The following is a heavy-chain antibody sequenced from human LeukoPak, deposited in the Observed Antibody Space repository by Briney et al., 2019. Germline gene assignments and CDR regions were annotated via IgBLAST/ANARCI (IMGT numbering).Heavy chain of an antibody. Sequence: GGSLRLSCTASGFTFGDYALSWFRQAPGKGLEWVAYIKKTGSETYYVDSVKGRFTITRDNARNSVFLQMNSLRAEDTAVYYCAREDGYCSGGNCYSYFDSWGQGTLVTVSS. CDR2: IKKTGSET. CDR1: GFTFGDYA. J-gene: IGHJ4*02. V-gene: IGHV3-7*01. D-gene: IGHD2-15*01. CDR3: AREDGYCSGGNCYSYFDS.